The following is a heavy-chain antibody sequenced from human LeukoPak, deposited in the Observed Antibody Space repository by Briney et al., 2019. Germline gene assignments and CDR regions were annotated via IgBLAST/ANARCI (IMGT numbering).Heavy chain of an antibody. D-gene: IGHD5-12*01. V-gene: IGHV4-61*01. CDR3: ARDRGYGILDY. J-gene: IGHJ4*02. Sequence: PSETLSLTCTVSDYSISSGHYWGWIRQPPGKGLEWIGYIYYSGSTNYNPSLKSRVTISVDTSKNQFSLKLSSVTAADTAVYYCARDRGYGILDYWGQGTLVTVSS. CDR1: DYSISSGHY. CDR2: IYYSGST.